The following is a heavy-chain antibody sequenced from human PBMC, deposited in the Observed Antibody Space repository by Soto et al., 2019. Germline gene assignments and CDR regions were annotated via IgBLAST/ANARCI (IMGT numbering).Heavy chain of an antibody. V-gene: IGHV3-21*01. D-gene: IGHD3-10*01. CDR1: GLTFSSYT. CDR2: ISSGNSYR. Sequence: RSLRLAGAASGLTFSSYTMHWVSQAPGKGLEWDASISSGNSYRYYADSVKGRFTISRDNAKNSVYLQMNSLRAEDTAGYYCARDFYYGRDWGQGTLVPVSS. J-gene: IGHJ4*02. CDR3: ARDFYYGRD.